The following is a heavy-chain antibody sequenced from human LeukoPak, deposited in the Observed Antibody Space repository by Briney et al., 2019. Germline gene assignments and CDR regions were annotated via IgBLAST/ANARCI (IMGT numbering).Heavy chain of an antibody. D-gene: IGHD5-18*01. J-gene: IGHJ6*03. CDR1: GGSISSGGYS. CDR2: IYYSGST. V-gene: IGHV4-30-4*07. Sequence: SETLSLTCAVSGGSISSGGYSWSWIRQPPGKGLEWIGYIYYSGSTYYNPSLKSRVTISVDTSKNQFSLKLSSVTAADTAVYYCARTTEGGYTYGYFYYYYMDVWGKGTTVTISS. CDR3: ARTTEGGYTYGYFYYYYMDV.